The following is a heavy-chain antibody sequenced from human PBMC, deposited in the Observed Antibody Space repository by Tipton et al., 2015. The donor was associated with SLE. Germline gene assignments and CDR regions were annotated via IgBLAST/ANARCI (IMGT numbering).Heavy chain of an antibody. CDR3: ALRWPDTWTTVY. CDR2: INPRSGDT. V-gene: IGHV1-2*06. CDR1: GYTFTGYF. D-gene: IGHD5-12*01. Sequence: QSGAEVKKPGASVKVSCKASGYTFTGYFLHWVRQAPGQGLESVGRINPRSGDTNYAQKFQGRVTMTRDTSDTTAYMELSGLRSDDTAVYYCALRWPDTWTTVYWGQGTLVTVSS. J-gene: IGHJ4*02.